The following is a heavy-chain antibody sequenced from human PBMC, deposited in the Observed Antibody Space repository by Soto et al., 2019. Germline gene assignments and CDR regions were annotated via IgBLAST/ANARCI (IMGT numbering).Heavy chain of an antibody. J-gene: IGHJ6*02. V-gene: IGHV1-2*04. CDR3: ARVNGDYPPRGMDV. CDR2: INPRTGGT. Sequence: QVQLVQSGAEVRKPGASVKVSCKASGYTFIDYYIYWVRQAPGHGLEWMGWINPRTGGTNFAQKFEAWVTMTRDTSITTAYMELTSLRSNDTAVYYCARVNGDYPPRGMDVWGQGTTVTVSS. CDR1: GYTFIDYY. D-gene: IGHD4-17*01.